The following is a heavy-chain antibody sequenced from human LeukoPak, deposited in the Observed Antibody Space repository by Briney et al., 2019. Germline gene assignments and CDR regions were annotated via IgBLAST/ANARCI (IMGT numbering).Heavy chain of an antibody. D-gene: IGHD5-18*01. CDR2: IYHSGTS. V-gene: IGHV4-38-2*02. J-gene: IGHJ2*01. CDR1: GYSISSGYY. CDR3: ARNYGYNYGGNWYFDL. Sequence: SETLSLTCTVSGYSISSGYYWGWIRQPPGKGLEWIGSIYHSGTSYYNPSLKGRVTISVDMSNNQFSLKLTSVTAADTAVYYCARNYGYNYGGNWYFDLWGRGTLVTVSS.